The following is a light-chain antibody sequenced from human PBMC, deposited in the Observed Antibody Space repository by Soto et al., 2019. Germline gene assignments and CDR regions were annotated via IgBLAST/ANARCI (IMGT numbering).Light chain of an antibody. J-gene: IGKJ4*02. V-gene: IGKV1-33*01. CDR3: QQYENVPLT. Sequence: IQMIHSPSSLSSAVVQTVTIPCQASYDIKKYLNWYQQRPGTAPKLLIYDASYLEPGVPSRFSGSGSGTDFTFIISCLQPEDIATYYCQQYENVPLTFGEGTKVDI. CDR1: YDIKKY. CDR2: DAS.